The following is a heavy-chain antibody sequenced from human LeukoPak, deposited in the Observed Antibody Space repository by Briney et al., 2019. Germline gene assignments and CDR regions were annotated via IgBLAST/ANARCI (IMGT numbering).Heavy chain of an antibody. CDR3: ARGPVRDDGLTGISYYFGLDV. J-gene: IGHJ6*02. Sequence: SETLSLTCAVYGGSFTDYYWSWIRHLPGKGLERIGEIHHRAGANYNPSLWGRVTISADTSKNQFSLHLTSVTAADTATFYCARGPVRDDGLTGISYYFGLDVWGHGTTVTVFS. CDR1: GGSFTDYY. D-gene: IGHD2-21*02. V-gene: IGHV4-34*01. CDR2: IHHRAGA.